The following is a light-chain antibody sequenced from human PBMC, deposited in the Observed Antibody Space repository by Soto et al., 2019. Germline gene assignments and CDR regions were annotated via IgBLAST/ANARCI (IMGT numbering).Light chain of an antibody. V-gene: IGKV3-20*01. CDR3: QQYGSSPPVT. J-gene: IGKJ4*01. CDR1: QSVSSSY. CDR2: GAS. Sequence: EIVLTQSPGTLSLSPGERATLSCRASQSVSSSYLAWYQQKPSQAPRLLIYGASSRATGIPDRISGSGSGTDFTLTISRLEPEDFAVYYCQQYGSSPPVTFGGGTKVEIK.